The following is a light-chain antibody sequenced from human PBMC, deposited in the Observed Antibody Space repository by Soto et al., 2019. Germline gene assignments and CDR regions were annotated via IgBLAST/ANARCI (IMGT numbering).Light chain of an antibody. Sequence: QSALTQPPSASGSPGQSVTISCTGTSGDVGGYNYVAWFQQHPGKAPKLMIYEVTNRPSGVPDRFSGSKSGNTASLTVSGLQAEDEADYYCSSYAGSSTYVFGTGTKLTVL. J-gene: IGLJ1*01. CDR2: EVT. CDR3: SSYAGSSTYV. CDR1: SGDVGGYNY. V-gene: IGLV2-8*01.